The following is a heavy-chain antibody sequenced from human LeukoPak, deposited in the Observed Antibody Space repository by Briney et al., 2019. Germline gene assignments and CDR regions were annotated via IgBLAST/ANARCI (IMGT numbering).Heavy chain of an antibody. CDR2: IKSKTDGGTT. D-gene: IGHD4-17*01. CDR3: TTGACYGDYAEFDY. V-gene: IGHV3-15*01. CDR1: GFTFSNAW. J-gene: IGHJ4*02. Sequence: GGSLRLSCAASGFTFSNAWMSWVRQAPGKGLEWVGRIKSKTDGGTTDYAAPVKGRFTISRDDSKNTLYLQMNSLKTEDTAVYYCTTGACYGDYAEFDYWGQGTLVTVSS.